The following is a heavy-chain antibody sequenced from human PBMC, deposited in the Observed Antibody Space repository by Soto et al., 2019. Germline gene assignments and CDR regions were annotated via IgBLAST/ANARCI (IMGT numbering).Heavy chain of an antibody. D-gene: IGHD2-2*02. Sequence: LRLSCAASGFTFSSYGMHWVRQAPGKGLEWVAVISYDGSNKYYADSVKGRFTISRDNSKNTLYLQMNSLRAEDTAVYYCAKDIVVVPAAIWSLYYYYYYGMDVWGQGTKVTVSS. V-gene: IGHV3-30*18. CDR3: AKDIVVVPAAIWSLYYYYYYGMDV. CDR2: ISYDGSNK. CDR1: GFTFSSYG. J-gene: IGHJ6*02.